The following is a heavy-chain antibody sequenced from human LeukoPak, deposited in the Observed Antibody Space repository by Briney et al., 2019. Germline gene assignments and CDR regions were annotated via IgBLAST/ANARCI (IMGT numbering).Heavy chain of an antibody. CDR1: GFTFTSSA. V-gene: IGHV1-58*01. CDR2: IVVGSGNT. Sequence: GASVKVSCKASGFTFTSSAVQWVRQARGQRLEWIGWIVVGSGNTNYAQKFQERVTITRDMSTSTAYMELSSLRSEDTAVYYCARARRYCSGGSCPGWFDPWGQGTLVTVSS. CDR3: ARARRYCSGGSCPGWFDP. D-gene: IGHD2-15*01. J-gene: IGHJ5*02.